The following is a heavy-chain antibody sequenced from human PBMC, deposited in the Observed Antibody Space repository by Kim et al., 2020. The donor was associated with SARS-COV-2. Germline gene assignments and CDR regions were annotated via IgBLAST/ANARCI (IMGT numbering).Heavy chain of an antibody. CDR2: IYYSGST. CDR3: ARVSKYYDSSGPPSFDAFDI. Sequence: SETLSLTCTVSGGSISSGGYYWSWIRQHPGKGLEWIGYIYYSGSTYYNPSLKSRVTISVDTSKNQFSLKLSSVTAADTAVYYCARVSKYYDSSGPPSFDAFDIWGQGTMVTVSS. CDR1: GGSISSGGYY. V-gene: IGHV4-31*03. D-gene: IGHD3-22*01. J-gene: IGHJ3*02.